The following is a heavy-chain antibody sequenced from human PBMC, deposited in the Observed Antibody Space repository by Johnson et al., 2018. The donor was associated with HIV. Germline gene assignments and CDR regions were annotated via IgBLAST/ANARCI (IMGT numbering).Heavy chain of an antibody. D-gene: IGHD6-13*01. V-gene: IGHV3-30-3*01. J-gene: IGHJ3*02. CDR2: ISYDGSNK. Sequence: VQLVESWGGVVQPGRSLRLSCAASGFTFSSYAMHWVRQAPGKGLEWVAVISYDGSNKYYADSVKGRFTISRDNSKNTLYLQMNSLRAEDTAVYYCARDGLAARVVGAFDIWGQGTMVTVSS. CDR1: GFTFSSYA. CDR3: ARDGLAARVVGAFDI.